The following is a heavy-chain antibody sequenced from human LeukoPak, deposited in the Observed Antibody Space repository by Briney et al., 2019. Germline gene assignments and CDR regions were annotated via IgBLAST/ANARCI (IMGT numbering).Heavy chain of an antibody. CDR1: GFTFSSYA. D-gene: IGHD1-26*01. J-gene: IGHJ4*02. V-gene: IGHV3-23*01. Sequence: GGSLRHSCAASGFTFSSYAMSWVRQAPGKGLEWVSAISGSGGSTYYADSVKGRLTISRDNSKNTLYLQMNSLRAEDTAVYYCAKGGVGPTYYFDYWGQGTLVTVSS. CDR2: ISGSGGST. CDR3: AKGGVGPTYYFDY.